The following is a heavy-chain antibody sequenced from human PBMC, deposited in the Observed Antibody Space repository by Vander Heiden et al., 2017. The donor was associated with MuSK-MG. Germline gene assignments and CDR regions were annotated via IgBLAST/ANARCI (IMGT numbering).Heavy chain of an antibody. D-gene: IGHD3-16*02. CDR3: AGGGSYRSPNWFDP. V-gene: IGHV4-38-2*02. Sequence: QVQLQESGPGLVKPSETLSLTCTVSGYSISSGYYWGWIRQPPGKGLEWIGSIYHSGSTYYNPSLKSRVTISVDTSKNQFSLKLSSVTAADTAVYYCAGGGSYRSPNWFDPWGQGTLVTVSS. J-gene: IGHJ5*02. CDR2: IYHSGST. CDR1: GYSISSGYY.